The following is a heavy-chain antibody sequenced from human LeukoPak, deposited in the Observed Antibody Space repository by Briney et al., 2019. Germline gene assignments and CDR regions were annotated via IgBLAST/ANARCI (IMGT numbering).Heavy chain of an antibody. CDR1: GYSISSGYY. V-gene: IGHV4-38-2*02. CDR2: IYHSGST. CDR3: ARGASGGGYFDY. D-gene: IGHD2-15*01. Sequence: SETLSLTCTVSGYSISSGYYWGWIRQPPGKGLEWIGTIYHSGSTFYNPSLKSRVTISVDTSKNQFSLKLSSVTAADTAVYYCARGASGGGYFDYWGQGTLVAVSS. J-gene: IGHJ4*02.